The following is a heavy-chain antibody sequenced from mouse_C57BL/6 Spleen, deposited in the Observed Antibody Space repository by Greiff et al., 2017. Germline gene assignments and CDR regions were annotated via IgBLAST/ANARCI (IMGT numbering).Heavy chain of an antibody. D-gene: IGHD2-2*01. CDR2: LSDGGSYT. Sequence: KLMESEGGLVKPGGSLKLSCAASGFTFSSYAMSWVRQTPEKRLEWVATLSDGGSYTYYPANLQGRFTISRDNATHNLYLQMSHLKAEDTAMXYCARVGGYDGFDYWGQGTTLTVSS. CDR3: ARVGGYDGFDY. V-gene: IGHV5-4*03. J-gene: IGHJ2*01. CDR1: GFTFSSYA.